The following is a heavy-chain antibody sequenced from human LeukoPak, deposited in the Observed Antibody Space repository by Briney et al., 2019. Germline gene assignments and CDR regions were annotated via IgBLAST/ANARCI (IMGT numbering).Heavy chain of an antibody. CDR1: EFRFSSYD. D-gene: IGHD4-17*01. CDR3: ARSDYGDYDFDY. CDR2: ISGDGAT. Sequence: GGSLRLSCAASEFRFSSYDMSWVRQTLEKGLEWVSSISGDGATFYADSVKGRFTISRDNAKNSLYLQMNSLRAEDTAVYYCARSDYGDYDFDYWGQGTLVAVSS. V-gene: IGHV3-69-1*02. J-gene: IGHJ4*02.